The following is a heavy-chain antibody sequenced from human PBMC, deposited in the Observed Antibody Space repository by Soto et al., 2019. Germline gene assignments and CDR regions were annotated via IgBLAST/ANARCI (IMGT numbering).Heavy chain of an antibody. CDR3: ARPLNGNTSPYYAMDV. D-gene: IGHD1-20*01. CDR2: IYYDGNKR. Sequence: XGSLRLSFETSGFNFSSFGMHWVRQAPGKGLEWVALIYYDGNKRIYADSVKGRFTISRDNSKNTLFLHMSSLRGEDTAMYYCARPLNGNTSPYYAMDVWGHRTTVTVSS. J-gene: IGHJ6*02. CDR1: GFNFSSFG. V-gene: IGHV3-33*01.